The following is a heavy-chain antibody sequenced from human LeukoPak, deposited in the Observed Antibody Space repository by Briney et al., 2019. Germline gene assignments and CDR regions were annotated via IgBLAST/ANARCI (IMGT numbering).Heavy chain of an antibody. J-gene: IGHJ4*02. D-gene: IGHD4-17*01. CDR1: GGSISSSSYF. Sequence: SETLSLTCTVSGGSISSSSYFWGWIRQPPGKGLEWIGSIFYTGSTYYNPSLNSRVTISIDTSKNQFSLRLSSVTAADTAVYYCARQMNTVTADYWGQGTLVTVSS. CDR3: ARQMNTVTADY. CDR2: IFYTGST. V-gene: IGHV4-39*01.